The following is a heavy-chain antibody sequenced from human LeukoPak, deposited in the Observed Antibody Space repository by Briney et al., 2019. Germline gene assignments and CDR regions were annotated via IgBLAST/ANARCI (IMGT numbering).Heavy chain of an antibody. D-gene: IGHD3-9*01. V-gene: IGHV1-69*13. CDR3: ARGGYYDILTGYPHPFDY. CDR2: IIPIFGTA. CDR1: GGTFSSYA. Sequence: SVKVSCKASGGTFSSYAISWVRQAPGQGLEWMGGIIPIFGTANYAQKFQGRVTITADESTSTAYMELSSLRSEDTAVYYCARGGYYDILTGYPHPFDYWGQGTLVTVPS. J-gene: IGHJ4*02.